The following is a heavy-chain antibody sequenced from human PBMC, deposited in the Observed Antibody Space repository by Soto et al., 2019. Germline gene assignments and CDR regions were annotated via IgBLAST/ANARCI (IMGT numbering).Heavy chain of an antibody. CDR3: ARTCRTGGSCYLEY. J-gene: IGHJ4*02. V-gene: IGHV1-18*01. CDR2: VSVPSGDT. CDR1: GYSFSSFG. D-gene: IGHD2-15*01. Sequence: ASVKVSCKASGYSFSSFGISWVRQAPGQVLEWVGWVSVPSGDTSSAQNFQGRVTVTTDTSTTTAYLEVGSLRSDDTAVYYCARTCRTGGSCYLEYWGEGTMVAVSS.